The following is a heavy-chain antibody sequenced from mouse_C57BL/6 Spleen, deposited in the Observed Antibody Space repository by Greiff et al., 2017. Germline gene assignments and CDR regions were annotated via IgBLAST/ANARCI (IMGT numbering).Heavy chain of an antibody. J-gene: IGHJ2*01. V-gene: IGHV1-55*01. CDR2: IYPGSGST. D-gene: IGHD1-1*01. CDR1: GYTFTSYW. Sequence: QVQLQQPGAELVKPGASVKMSCKASGYTFTSYWITWVKQRPGQGLEWIGDIYPGSGSTNYNEKLKSKATLTVDTSSSTAYMQLSSLTSEDSAVYYCARYYYGSTRDPFGYWGQGTTLTVSS. CDR3: ARYYYGSTRDPFGY.